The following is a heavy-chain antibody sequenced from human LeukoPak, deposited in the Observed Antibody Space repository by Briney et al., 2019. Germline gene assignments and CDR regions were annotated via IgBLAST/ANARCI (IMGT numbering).Heavy chain of an antibody. D-gene: IGHD6-19*01. CDR1: GYSISSGFY. V-gene: IGHV4-38-2*02. Sequence: PSETLSLTCTVSGYSISSGFYWGWIRQPPGKGLEWIGSIYHSGSTHYNPSLRGRVIISVDTSKNQFSLKVNSVTAADTAMYYCARDAGYSSGTDFDYWGQGTLVTVSS. J-gene: IGHJ4*02. CDR3: ARDAGYSSGTDFDY. CDR2: IYHSGST.